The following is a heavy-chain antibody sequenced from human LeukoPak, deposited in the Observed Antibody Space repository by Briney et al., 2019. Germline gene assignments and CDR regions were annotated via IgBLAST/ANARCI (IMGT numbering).Heavy chain of an antibody. CDR1: GFTFSSYE. D-gene: IGHD3-9*01. J-gene: IGHJ3*02. CDR2: ISSSGSTI. V-gene: IGHV3-48*03. Sequence: PGGSLRLPCAASGFTFSSYEMNWVRQAPGKGLEGVSYISSSGSTIYYADSVKGRFTISRDNAKNSLYLQMNSLRAEDTAVYYCARGVYYDILTGYSDDAFDIWGQGTMVTVSS. CDR3: ARGVYYDILTGYSDDAFDI.